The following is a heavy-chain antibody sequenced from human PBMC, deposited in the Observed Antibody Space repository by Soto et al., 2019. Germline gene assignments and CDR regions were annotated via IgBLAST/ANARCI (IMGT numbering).Heavy chain of an antibody. D-gene: IGHD2-15*01. J-gene: IGHJ6*02. CDR2: IYYSGST. CDR3: AREKNEARQYCSGGSCYLVSYYGMDV. Sequence: SETLSLTCTVSGGSISSGDYYWSWIRQPPGKGLEWIGYIYYSGSTYYNPSLKSRVTISVDTSKNQFSLKLSSVTAADTAVYYCAREKNEARQYCSGGSCYLVSYYGMDVWGQGTTVTVSS. CDR1: GGSISSGDYY. V-gene: IGHV4-30-4*01.